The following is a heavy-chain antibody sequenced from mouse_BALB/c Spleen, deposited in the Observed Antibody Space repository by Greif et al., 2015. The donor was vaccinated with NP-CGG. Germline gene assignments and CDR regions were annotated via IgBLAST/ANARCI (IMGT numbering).Heavy chain of an antibody. CDR1: GFTFSDYY. Sequence: EVQGVESGGGLVKPGGSLKLSCAASGFTFSDYYMYWVRQTPEKRLEWVATISDGGSYTYYPDSVKGRFTISRDNAKNNLYMQMSSLKSEDTAMYYCARDGNPFAYWGQGTLVTVSA. CDR3: ARDGNPFAY. CDR2: ISDGGSYT. J-gene: IGHJ3*01. V-gene: IGHV5-4*02. D-gene: IGHD2-1*01.